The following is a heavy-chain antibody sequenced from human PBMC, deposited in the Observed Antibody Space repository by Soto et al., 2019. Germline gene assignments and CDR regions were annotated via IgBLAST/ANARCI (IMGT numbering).Heavy chain of an antibody. CDR3: ATDPRGYVNWFDP. Sequence: ASVKVSFKVSGYTLTELSMHWLRQAPGKGLEWMGGFDPEDGETIYAQKFQGRVTMTEDTSTDTAYMELSSLRSEDTAVYYCATDPRGYVNWFDPWGQGTLVTVSS. V-gene: IGHV1-24*01. J-gene: IGHJ5*02. CDR1: GYTLTELS. CDR2: FDPEDGET. D-gene: IGHD5-12*01.